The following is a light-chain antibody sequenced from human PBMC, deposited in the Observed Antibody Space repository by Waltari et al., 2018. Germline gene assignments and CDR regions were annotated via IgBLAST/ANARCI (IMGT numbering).Light chain of an antibody. Sequence: EIVLTQSPATLSLSPGERATLSCRASQSVSSYLAWYQQKPGQAPRLLIYDASNRATGIPARFSGSVSGTDFTLTISSLEPEYFAVYYCQQRSNWPPAFGQGTKLEIK. CDR3: QQRSNWPPA. CDR1: QSVSSY. J-gene: IGKJ2*01. V-gene: IGKV3-11*01. CDR2: DAS.